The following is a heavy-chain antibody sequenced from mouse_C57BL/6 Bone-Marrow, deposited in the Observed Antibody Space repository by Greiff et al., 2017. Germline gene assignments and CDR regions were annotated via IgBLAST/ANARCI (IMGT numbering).Heavy chain of an antibody. CDR2: IDPENGDT. CDR1: GFNITDDY. Sequence: EVQGVESGAELVRPGASVKLSCTASGFNITDDYMHWVKQRPEQGLEWIGWIDPENGDTEYDSKFQGKAPLTADTSSNTAYLQRSSLTSEDTADYCSTTHSNFHWGQGTTLTVSS. V-gene: IGHV14-4*01. J-gene: IGHJ2*01. D-gene: IGHD2-5*01. CDR3: TTHSNFH.